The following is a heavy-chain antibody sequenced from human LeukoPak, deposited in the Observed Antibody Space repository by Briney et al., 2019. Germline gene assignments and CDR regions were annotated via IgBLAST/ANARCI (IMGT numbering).Heavy chain of an antibody. D-gene: IGHD3-22*01. CDR1: GGSIRTYY. Sequence: PSETLSHTCTVSGGSIRTYYWSWIRQPPGKGLEWIGFIYDSGYTKYNPSLKSRATISVDMSKNQFSLKLSSVTAADTAVYYCARGGHYDSSGYPFWGQGTLVTVSS. J-gene: IGHJ4*02. V-gene: IGHV4-59*01. CDR3: ARGGHYDSSGYPF. CDR2: IYDSGYT.